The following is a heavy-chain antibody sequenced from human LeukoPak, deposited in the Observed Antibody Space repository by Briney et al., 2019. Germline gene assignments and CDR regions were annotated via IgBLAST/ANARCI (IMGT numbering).Heavy chain of an antibody. D-gene: IGHD2-8*02. V-gene: IGHV3-30*02. CDR3: AKDLVDRVLEDY. CDR2: IRYDGSNK. J-gene: IGHJ4*02. CDR1: GFTFSSYG. Sequence: GGSLRLSCAASGFTFSSYGMHWVRQAPGKGLEWVAFIRYDGSNKYYADSVKGRFTISRDNSKNTLYLQMNSLRAEDTAVYYCAKDLVDRVLEDYWGQGTLVTVSS.